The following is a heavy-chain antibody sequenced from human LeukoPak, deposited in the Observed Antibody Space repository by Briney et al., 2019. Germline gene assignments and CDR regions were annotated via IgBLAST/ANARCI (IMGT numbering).Heavy chain of an antibody. Sequence: PGGSLRLSCAASGFTVSSNYMSWVRQAPGKGLEWVSYISSSSSTIYYADSVKGRFTISRDNAKNSLYLQMNSLRAEDTAVYYCARDFGVRNPILGYWGQGALVTVSS. CDR1: GFTVSSNY. D-gene: IGHD3-3*01. CDR2: ISSSSSTI. V-gene: IGHV3-48*01. J-gene: IGHJ4*02. CDR3: ARDFGVRNPILGY.